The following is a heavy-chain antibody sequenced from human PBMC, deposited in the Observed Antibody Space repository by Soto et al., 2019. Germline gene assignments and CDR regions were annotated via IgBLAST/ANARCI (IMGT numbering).Heavy chain of an antibody. CDR3: ARASFQVLYGQPYFDY. D-gene: IGHD2-2*02. CDR2: IYHSGNT. CDR1: GGSITTGGSY. Sequence: PSETLSLTCTVSGGSITTGGSYWSWIRQHPGKGLEWIGNIYHSGNTYYNPSLKSRLTISVDTSKNHFSLMVDSVTAADTAVYYCARASFQVLYGQPYFDYWGQGTPVTVS. V-gene: IGHV4-31*03. J-gene: IGHJ4*02.